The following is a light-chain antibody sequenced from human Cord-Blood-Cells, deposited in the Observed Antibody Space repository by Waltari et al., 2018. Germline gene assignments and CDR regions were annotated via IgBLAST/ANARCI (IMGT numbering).Light chain of an antibody. CDR3: CSYAGSLRV. J-gene: IGLJ3*02. V-gene: IGLV2-11*01. Sequence: QSALTQPRSVSGPPGQSVTISCTGTSSDVGGYNYVSWYQQHPGKAPKLMIYDVSKRPSGVPDRFSGSKSGNTASLTISGLQAEDEADYYCCSYAGSLRVFGGGTK. CDR2: DVS. CDR1: SSDVGGYNY.